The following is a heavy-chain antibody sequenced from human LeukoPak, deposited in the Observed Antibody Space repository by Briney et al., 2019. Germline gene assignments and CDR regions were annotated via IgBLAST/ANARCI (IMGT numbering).Heavy chain of an antibody. Sequence: PSETLTLTCTVSGVSISSYYWIWIRQPPGKGLEWIGYIYYSGSTNYNPSLKSRVTISVDTSKNQFSLKLSTVTAADTAVYYCARGVKRRRGEDAFDIWGQGTLVTVSS. J-gene: IGHJ3*02. V-gene: IGHV4-59*01. CDR1: GVSISSYY. CDR2: IYYSGST. D-gene: IGHD3-16*01. CDR3: ARGVKRRRGEDAFDI.